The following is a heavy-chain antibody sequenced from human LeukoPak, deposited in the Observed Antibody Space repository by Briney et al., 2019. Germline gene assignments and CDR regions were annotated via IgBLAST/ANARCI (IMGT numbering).Heavy chain of an antibody. Sequence: PSETLSLTCTVSGGSISSSSYYWGWIRQPPGKGLEWIGSIYYSGSTYYNPSLKSRVTKSVDTSKNQFSLKLSSVTAADTAVYYCASRQQLVSWFDPWGQGTLVTVSS. CDR3: ASRQQLVSWFDP. J-gene: IGHJ5*02. D-gene: IGHD6-13*01. CDR2: IYYSGST. CDR1: GGSISSSSYY. V-gene: IGHV4-39*01.